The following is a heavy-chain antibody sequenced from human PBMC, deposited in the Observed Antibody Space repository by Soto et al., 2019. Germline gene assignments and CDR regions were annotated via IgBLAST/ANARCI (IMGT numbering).Heavy chain of an antibody. CDR3: AKDHSISPEGVWGFDF. J-gene: IGHJ4*02. CDR2: ILGGGGAT. Sequence: EVQLLESGGGLVQPGGSLRLSCAASGFTFSNFALSWVRQAPGKGPQWVSSILGGGGATFYADSVKGRFTISRDNSNNPLYLQMSSLRADDTAVYHCAKDHSISPEGVWGFDFWGRGTLVTVSS. D-gene: IGHD6-13*01. V-gene: IGHV3-23*01. CDR1: GFTFSNFA.